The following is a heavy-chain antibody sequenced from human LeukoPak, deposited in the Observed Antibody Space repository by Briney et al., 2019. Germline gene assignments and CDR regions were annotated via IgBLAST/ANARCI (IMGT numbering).Heavy chain of an antibody. D-gene: IGHD3-22*01. J-gene: IGHJ4*02. Sequence: GGSLRLLCAASGFTFSNYWMHWVRQAPGKGLVWVSGINSDGSYTSYADSVKARFTTSRDNAKNILYLQVNSLGAEDTAVYYCARAVSGYYFYWGQGTLVTVSS. CDR2: INSDGSYT. CDR3: ARAVSGYYFY. V-gene: IGHV3-74*01. CDR1: GFTFSNYW.